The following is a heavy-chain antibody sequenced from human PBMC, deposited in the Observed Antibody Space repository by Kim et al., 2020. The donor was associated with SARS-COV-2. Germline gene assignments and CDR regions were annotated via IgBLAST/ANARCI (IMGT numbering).Heavy chain of an antibody. J-gene: IGHJ3*02. Sequence: FTISRDNSKNTLYLQMNSLRAEDTAVYYCAKDLRGPHIVVVTAIYGAFDIWGQGTIVTVSS. D-gene: IGHD2-21*02. CDR3: AKDLRGPHIVVVTAIYGAFDI. V-gene: IGHV3-30*02.